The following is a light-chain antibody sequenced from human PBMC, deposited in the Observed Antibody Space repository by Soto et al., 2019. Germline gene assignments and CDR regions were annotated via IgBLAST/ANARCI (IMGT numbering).Light chain of an antibody. Sequence: EIVLTQSPGTLSLSPGERVTLSCRASQSISNNYLAWYQQKPGQAPRLLISAASSRATGIPDRFSGSGSGTDFTLTISRLEPEDFAVYYCQQYNYSWCTFGPGTRVDIK. CDR3: QQYNYSWCT. CDR1: QSISNNY. CDR2: AAS. V-gene: IGKV3-20*01. J-gene: IGKJ3*01.